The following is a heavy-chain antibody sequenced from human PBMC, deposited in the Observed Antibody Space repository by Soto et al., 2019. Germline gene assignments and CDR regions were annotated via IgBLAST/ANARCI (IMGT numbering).Heavy chain of an antibody. J-gene: IGHJ4*02. CDR1: NGSFSKYY. Sequence: QLQQWGAGLLKPSETLSLTCAVYNGSFSKYYWNWIRQSPGKGLEWIGEINQSGATNYNTSLKSRVTISVDTSKNQFSLKLKPLTAADTAVYYCARGYYYASGSSFPYWGQGTLVTVSS. CDR3: ARGYYYASGSSFPY. CDR2: INQSGAT. D-gene: IGHD3-10*01. V-gene: IGHV4-34*01.